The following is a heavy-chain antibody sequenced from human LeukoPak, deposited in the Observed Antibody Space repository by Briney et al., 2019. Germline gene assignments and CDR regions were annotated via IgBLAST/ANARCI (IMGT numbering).Heavy chain of an antibody. CDR1: GGSISSYY. D-gene: IGHD5-24*01. CDR2: IYYSGST. V-gene: IGHV4-59*01. CDR3: ASSDGSGWYFDL. Sequence: SETLSLTCTVSGGSISSYYWSWIRQPPGKGLEWIGYIYYSGSTNYSPSLKSRVTISVDTSKNQFSLKLSSVTAADTAVYYCASSDGSGWYFDLWGRGTLVTVSS. J-gene: IGHJ2*01.